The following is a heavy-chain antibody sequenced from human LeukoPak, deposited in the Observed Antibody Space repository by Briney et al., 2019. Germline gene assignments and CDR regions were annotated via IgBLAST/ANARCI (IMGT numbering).Heavy chain of an antibody. CDR1: GFTFINYW. Sequence: GGSLRLSCAASGFTFINYWMHWVRQAPGKGLEWVSGINWNGGSTGYADSVKGRFTISRDNAKNSLYLQMNSLRAEDTALYYCARDMMTAAYAFDIWGQGTMVTVSS. D-gene: IGHD2-21*02. CDR3: ARDMMTAAYAFDI. CDR2: INWNGGST. V-gene: IGHV3-20*04. J-gene: IGHJ3*02.